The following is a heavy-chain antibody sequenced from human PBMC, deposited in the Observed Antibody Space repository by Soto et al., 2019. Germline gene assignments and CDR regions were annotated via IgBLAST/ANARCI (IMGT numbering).Heavy chain of an antibody. V-gene: IGHV1-8*01. CDR3: ARERSAAGTGWFDP. D-gene: IGHD6-13*01. CDR2: LNLNSVNT. Sequence: ASVKVSCKASGYTFTSYDINWVRQATGQGLEWKGWLNLNSVNTGYAKNFQGRVPMTRNTSISKPYLELSSLSSEDTAVYYCARERSAAGTGWFDPWGQETLVTVS. J-gene: IGHJ5*02. CDR1: GYTFTSYD.